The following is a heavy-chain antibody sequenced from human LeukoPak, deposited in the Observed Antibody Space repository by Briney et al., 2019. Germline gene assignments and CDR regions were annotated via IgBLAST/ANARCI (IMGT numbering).Heavy chain of an antibody. CDR3: ARGMVRGVTRSSGTYYYYYYMDV. V-gene: IGHV1-46*01. CDR1: GYTFTSYY. D-gene: IGHD3-10*01. CDR2: INPSGGST. J-gene: IGHJ6*03. Sequence: ASVKVSCKASGYTFTSYYMHWVRQPPGQGLEWMGIINPSGGSTSYAQKFQGRVTMTRDTSISTAYMELSRLRSDDTAVYYCARGMVRGVTRSSGTYYYYYYMDVWGKGTTVTISS.